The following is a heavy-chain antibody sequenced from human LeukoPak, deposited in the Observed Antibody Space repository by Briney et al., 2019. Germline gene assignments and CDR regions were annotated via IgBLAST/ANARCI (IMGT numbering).Heavy chain of an antibody. CDR1: TGSIRSYY. D-gene: IGHD3-9*01. J-gene: IGHJ4*02. CDR2: IYHTGSL. CDR3: ASSDWPYYFDF. V-gene: IGHV4-59*12. Sequence: SETLSLTCTVPTGSIRSYYWSWIRQPPGKRLEWIAFIYHTGSLKYNPPLKSRVTISLDTSKNQFSLILSAVTAADTAIYDCASSDWPYYFDFWGQGTLVTVSS.